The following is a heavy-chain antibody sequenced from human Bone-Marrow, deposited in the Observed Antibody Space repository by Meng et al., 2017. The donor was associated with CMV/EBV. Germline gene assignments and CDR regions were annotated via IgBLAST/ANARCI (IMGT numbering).Heavy chain of an antibody. Sequence: SETLSLTCAVYGGSFSGYYWSWIRQPPGKGLEWIGEINHSGSTNYNPSLKSRVTISVDTSKNQFSLKLSSVTAADTAVYYCARDIKVVPAAIRNYYYYYGMDVWGQRTTVAVSS. CDR2: INHSGST. CDR1: GGSFSGYY. CDR3: ARDIKVVPAAIRNYYYYYGMDV. D-gene: IGHD2-2*02. J-gene: IGHJ6*02. V-gene: IGHV4-34*01.